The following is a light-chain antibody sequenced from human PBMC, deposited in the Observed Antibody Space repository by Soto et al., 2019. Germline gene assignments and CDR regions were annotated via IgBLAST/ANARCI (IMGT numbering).Light chain of an antibody. J-gene: IGLJ2*01. CDR2: STS. CDR1: TGAVTSGYY. Sequence: QAVVTQEPSLTVSPGGTVTLTCASSTGAVTSGYYPSWFQQKPGQAPKPLIYSTSNKHSWTPARFSGSLLGGKAALTLSGVQPEDEAEYYCLLYHGGAVVFGGGTKLTVL. V-gene: IGLV7-43*01. CDR3: LLYHGGAVV.